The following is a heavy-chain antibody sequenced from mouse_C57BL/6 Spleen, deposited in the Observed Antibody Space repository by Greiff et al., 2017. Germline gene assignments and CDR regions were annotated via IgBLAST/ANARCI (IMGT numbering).Heavy chain of an antibody. CDR2: INPSSGYT. CDR1: GYTFTSYT. Sequence: VKLQESGAELARPGASVKMSCKASGYTFTSYTMHWVKQRPGQGLEWIGYINPSSGYTKYNQKFKDKATLTADKSSSTAYMQLSSLTSEDSAVYYCARGRIYYDYDGNFDYWGQGTTLTVSS. D-gene: IGHD2-4*01. V-gene: IGHV1-4*01. J-gene: IGHJ2*01. CDR3: ARGRIYYDYDGNFDY.